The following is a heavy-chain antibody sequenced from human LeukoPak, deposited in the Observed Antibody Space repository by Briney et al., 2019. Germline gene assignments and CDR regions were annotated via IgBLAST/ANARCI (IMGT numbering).Heavy chain of an antibody. J-gene: IGHJ6*03. CDR1: GFTFSNFD. V-gene: IGHV3-13*01. CDR2: FGTAGKT. Sequence: GGSLRLSCAASGFTFSNFDMHWVRQITGKGLEWVSSFGTAGKTNYRGSVKGRFTISRENAKHSLYLQMNSLTTGDTAVYYCARGTPWYYYMDVWGKGTTVTVSS. CDR3: ARGTPWYYYMDV.